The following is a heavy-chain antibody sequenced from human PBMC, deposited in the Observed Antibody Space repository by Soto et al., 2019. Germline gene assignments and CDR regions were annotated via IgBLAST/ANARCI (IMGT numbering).Heavy chain of an antibody. J-gene: IGHJ6*03. Sequence: GKGLEWIGYIYYSGSTNYNPSLKSRVTISVDTSKNQFSLKLSSVTAADTAVYYCARLNTNYDHSPGVYYYYYTDVWGKATMVTVAS. V-gene: IGHV4-59*08. D-gene: IGHD3-3*01. CDR3: ARLNTNYDHSPGVYYYYYTDV. CDR2: IYYSGST.